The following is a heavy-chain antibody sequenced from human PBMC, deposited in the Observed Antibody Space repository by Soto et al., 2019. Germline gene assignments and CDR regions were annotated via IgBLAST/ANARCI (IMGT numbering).Heavy chain of an antibody. D-gene: IGHD5-18*01. CDR2: IWYDGSNK. J-gene: IGHJ3*02. Sequence: QVQLVESGGGVVQPGRSLRLSCAASGFTFSSYGMHWVRQAPGKGLEWVAVIWYDGSNKYYADSVKGRFTISRDNSKNTLYLQMNSLRAEDTAVYYCASRGPPDSYATDAFAIWGQGTMVTVSS. V-gene: IGHV3-33*01. CDR1: GFTFSSYG. CDR3: ASRGPPDSYATDAFAI.